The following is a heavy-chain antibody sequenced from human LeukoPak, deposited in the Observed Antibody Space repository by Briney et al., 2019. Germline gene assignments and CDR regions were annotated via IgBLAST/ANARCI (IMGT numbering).Heavy chain of an antibody. J-gene: IGHJ4*02. V-gene: IGHV3-48*03. D-gene: IGHD3-9*01. CDR2: ISSSGSTI. Sequence: PGGSLRLSCAASGFTFSSYEMNWVRQAPGKGLEWVSYISSSGSTIYYADSVKGRFNISRDNAKNSLYLQMNSLRAEDTAVYYCARGNEWLSHLVYWGQGTLVTVSS. CDR3: ARGNEWLSHLVY. CDR1: GFTFSSYE.